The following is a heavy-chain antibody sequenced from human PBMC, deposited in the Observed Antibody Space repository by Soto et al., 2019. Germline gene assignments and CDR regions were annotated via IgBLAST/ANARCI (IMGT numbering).Heavy chain of an antibody. J-gene: IGHJ6*02. V-gene: IGHV1-2*02. D-gene: IGHD3-10*01. CDR2: INPNSGGT. Sequence: ASVKVSCKASGYTFTGYYMHWVRQAPGQGLEWMGWINPNSGGTNYAQKFQGRVTMTRDTSISTAYMELSRLRSDDTAVYYCARDLLWFGESFGYYYGMAVWGQGTTVTVSS. CDR3: ARDLLWFGESFGYYYGMAV. CDR1: GYTFTGYY.